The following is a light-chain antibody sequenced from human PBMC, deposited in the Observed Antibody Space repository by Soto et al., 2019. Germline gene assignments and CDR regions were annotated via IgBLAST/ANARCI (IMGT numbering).Light chain of an antibody. CDR2: CAS. V-gene: IGKV3-20*01. CDR3: QQYGRSPPFT. CDR1: QSFSSRY. Sequence: ELVLTQSPGTLYLSPGERATLSCRASQSFSSRYLAWYQQKPGQAHRILIYCASSRATGRPDRFSGSGSGTYFTLTISRLEPEDFAVYYCQQYGRSPPFTFGGGTKVELK. J-gene: IGKJ4*01.